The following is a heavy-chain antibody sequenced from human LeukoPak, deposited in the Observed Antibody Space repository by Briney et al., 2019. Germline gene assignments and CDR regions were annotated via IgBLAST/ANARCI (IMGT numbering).Heavy chain of an antibody. CDR1: GFTFSSYA. Sequence: GGSLRLSCAASGFTFSSYAMNWVRQAPGKGLEWVSVISGSGGSTYYADSVKGRFTISRDNSKNTLYLQMNSLRAEDTAVYYCAKDRLANVYYYYGMDVWGQGTTVTVSS. CDR2: ISGSGGST. CDR3: AKDRLANVYYYYGMDV. J-gene: IGHJ6*02. V-gene: IGHV3-23*01. D-gene: IGHD2-8*01.